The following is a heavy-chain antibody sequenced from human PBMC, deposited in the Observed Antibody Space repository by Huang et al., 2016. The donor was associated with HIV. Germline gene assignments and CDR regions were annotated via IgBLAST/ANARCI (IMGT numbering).Heavy chain of an antibody. V-gene: IGHV4-39*01. CDR1: GGSISSSNHY. J-gene: IGHJ3*02. Sequence: QLQLQESGPGLVKPSETLSLTCTVSGGSISSSNHYWGWIRQPPGKGLEWIGRIYYTGITYYNPALKSRGTISVDTSKNQLSLKLTSMTVADTAVYYCARHATAFDIWGQGTMVTVSS. CDR2: IYYTGIT. CDR3: ARHATAFDI.